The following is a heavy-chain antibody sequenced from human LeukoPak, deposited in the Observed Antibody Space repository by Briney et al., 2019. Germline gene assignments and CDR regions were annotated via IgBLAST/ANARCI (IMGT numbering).Heavy chain of an antibody. CDR3: AREGGTAMVIGD. J-gene: IGHJ4*02. V-gene: IGHV4-39*07. Sequence: SETLSLTCTISGGSISSSSYYWGWIRQPPGKGLEWIGSIYYSGSTYYNPSLKSRVTISVDTSKNQFSLKLSSVTAADTAVYYCAREGGTAMVIGDWGQGTLVTVSS. CDR1: GGSISSSSYY. D-gene: IGHD5-18*01. CDR2: IYYSGST.